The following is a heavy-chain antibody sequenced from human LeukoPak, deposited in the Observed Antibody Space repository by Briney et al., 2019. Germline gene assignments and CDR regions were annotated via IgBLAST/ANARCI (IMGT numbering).Heavy chain of an antibody. D-gene: IGHD1-1*01. CDR3: VRDQDDAFDF. V-gene: IGHV3-7*01. Sequence: PGGSLRLSCAASGFTFSDFWLSWVRQAPGKGLEWVANIKEDGSKSYYLDSVKGRFTISRDNDKNSLHLQMNSLRAEDTALYYCVRDQDDAFDFWGQGTLVTVSS. J-gene: IGHJ3*01. CDR2: IKEDGSKS. CDR1: GFTFSDFW.